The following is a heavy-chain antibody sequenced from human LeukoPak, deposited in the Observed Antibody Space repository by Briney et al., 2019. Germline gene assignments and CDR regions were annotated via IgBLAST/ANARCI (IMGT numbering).Heavy chain of an antibody. Sequence: GGSLRLSCAASGFTFSSYAMSWVRQAPGKGLEWVSTINGGGVNTHYADSVGGRFTISRDNSKNTLFLQMNSLRDEDTAVYYCAKDLYSNYGPANYWGQGNLVTVSS. CDR2: INGGGVNT. V-gene: IGHV3-23*01. D-gene: IGHD4-11*01. CDR3: AKDLYSNYGPANY. J-gene: IGHJ4*02. CDR1: GFTFSSYA.